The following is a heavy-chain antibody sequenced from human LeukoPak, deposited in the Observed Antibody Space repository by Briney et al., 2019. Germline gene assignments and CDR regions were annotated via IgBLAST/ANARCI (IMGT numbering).Heavy chain of an antibody. J-gene: IGHJ4*02. CDR2: IYYSGST. V-gene: IGHV4-39*07. CDR3: ARGRNMYYYGSGSYFDY. Sequence: PSETLSLTCTVSGGSISSSSYYWGWIRQPPGKGLEWIGSIYYSGSTNYNPSLKSRVTISVDTSKNQFSLKLSSVTAADTAVYYCARGRNMYYYGSGSYFDYWGQGTLVTVSS. CDR1: GGSISSSSYY. D-gene: IGHD3-10*01.